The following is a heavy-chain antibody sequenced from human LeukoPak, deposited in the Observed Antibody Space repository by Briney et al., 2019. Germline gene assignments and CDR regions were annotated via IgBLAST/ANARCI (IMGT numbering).Heavy chain of an antibody. CDR2: IYYSEST. CDR3: ARAGDSIAADGNWFDP. J-gene: IGHJ5*02. D-gene: IGHD6-13*01. V-gene: IGHV4-59*01. CDR1: GGSISTYY. Sequence: SETLSLTCSVSGGSISTYYWTWIRQPPGKGLECVGYIYYSESTNYNPSLKSRVTISLDTSKNQFSLKLSSVTAADTAVYYCARAGDSIAADGNWFDPWGQGTLVTLSS.